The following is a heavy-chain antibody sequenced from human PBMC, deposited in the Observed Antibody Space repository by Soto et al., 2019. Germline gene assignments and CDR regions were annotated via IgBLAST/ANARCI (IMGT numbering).Heavy chain of an antibody. CDR1: GFTFSTYA. Sequence: PGGSLRLSCEASGFTFSTYAMSWVRQAPGKGLEWVSTISSSSINTYDADSVKGRFTISRDNSKNTLYLQMNSLRDDDTAVYYCAKDRLYGPFEFWGQGTLVTVPS. CDR2: ISSSSINT. D-gene: IGHD3-10*01. J-gene: IGHJ4*02. CDR3: AKDRLYGPFEF. V-gene: IGHV3-23*01.